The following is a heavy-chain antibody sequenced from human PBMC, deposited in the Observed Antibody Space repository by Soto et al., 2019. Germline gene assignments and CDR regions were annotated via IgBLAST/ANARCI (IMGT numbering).Heavy chain of an antibody. CDR3: ARDHSSGWYGPYYYYGMDV. Sequence: QVQLVQSGAEVKKPGASVKVSCKASGYTFTSYDITWVRQATGQGLEWMGWMNPNSGNTGYAQKFQGRVTMTRNTSISTAYMELRSLRSEDTAVYYCARDHSSGWYGPYYYYGMDVWGQGTTGTVAS. J-gene: IGHJ6*02. V-gene: IGHV1-8*01. CDR1: GYTFTSYD. D-gene: IGHD6-19*01. CDR2: MNPNSGNT.